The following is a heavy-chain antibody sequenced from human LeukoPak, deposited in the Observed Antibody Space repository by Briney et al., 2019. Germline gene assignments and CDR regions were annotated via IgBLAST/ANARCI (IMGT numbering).Heavy chain of an antibody. CDR3: ASSDTSGYPNFDY. Sequence: GGSLRLSCAASGFTFSTSWMHWVRQVPGKGLEWVPSISSSSYYIYYADSVKGRFTISRDNAKNSLFLQMNSLRAEDTAVYYCASSDTSGYPNFDYWGQGILVTVSS. J-gene: IGHJ4*02. CDR2: ISSSSYYI. D-gene: IGHD3-22*01. CDR1: GFTFSTSW. V-gene: IGHV3-21*01.